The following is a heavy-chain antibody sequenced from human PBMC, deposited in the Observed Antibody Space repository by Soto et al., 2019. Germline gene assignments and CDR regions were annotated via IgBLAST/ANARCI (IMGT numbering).Heavy chain of an antibody. D-gene: IGHD5-18*01. Sequence: GGSLRLSCAASGFTFSSYWMSWVRQAPGKGLEWVANIKQDGSEKYYLDSVKGRFTISRDNAKNSLYLQMNSLRAEDTAVYYCARDLVDTAMVDYYYYYGMDVWGQGTTVTVSS. V-gene: IGHV3-7*05. CDR3: ARDLVDTAMVDYYYYYGMDV. J-gene: IGHJ6*02. CDR2: IKQDGSEK. CDR1: GFTFSSYW.